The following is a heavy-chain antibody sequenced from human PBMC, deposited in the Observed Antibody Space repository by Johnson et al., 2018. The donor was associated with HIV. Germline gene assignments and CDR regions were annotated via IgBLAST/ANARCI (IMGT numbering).Heavy chain of an antibody. Sequence: VQLVESGGGLVQPGGSLRLSCAASGLTFSSFAMNWVRQAPGKGLEWVSAISSSGGGTYYADSVKGRFTISRDNSKNTLYLQMNSLRAEDTALYYCAKEDGVVAAMNAFDIWGQGTMVTVSS. CDR1: GLTFSSFA. V-gene: IGHV3-23*04. D-gene: IGHD2-15*01. CDR3: AKEDGVVAAMNAFDI. J-gene: IGHJ3*02. CDR2: ISSSGGGT.